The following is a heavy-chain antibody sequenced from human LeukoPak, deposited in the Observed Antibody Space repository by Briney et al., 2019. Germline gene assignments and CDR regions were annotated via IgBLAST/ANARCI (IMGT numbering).Heavy chain of an antibody. D-gene: IGHD3-22*01. CDR1: GFTFSNYW. J-gene: IGHJ4*02. Sequence: GGSLRLSCAASGFTFSNYWMSWVRQAPEKGLEWVANIKEDGSEKYYVESVEGRFTISRDNAKNSLYLQMNSLRAEDTAVYYCARDPPYYYDSSGYYYFDYWGQGTLVTVSS. CDR2: IKEDGSEK. CDR3: ARDPPYYYDSSGYYYFDY. V-gene: IGHV3-7*03.